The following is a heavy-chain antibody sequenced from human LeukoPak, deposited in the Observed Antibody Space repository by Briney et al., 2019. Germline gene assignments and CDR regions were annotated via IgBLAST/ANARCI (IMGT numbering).Heavy chain of an antibody. V-gene: IGHV4-59*01. Sequence: SETLSLTCTVSGGSISSYYWSWIRQPPGEGLEWIGYIYYSGSTNYNPSLKSRVTISVDTSKNQFSLKLSSVTAADTAVYYCARALHGDYRADYSGQGTLVTVSS. J-gene: IGHJ4*02. CDR3: ARALHGDYRADY. CDR2: IYYSGST. D-gene: IGHD4-17*01. CDR1: GGSISSYY.